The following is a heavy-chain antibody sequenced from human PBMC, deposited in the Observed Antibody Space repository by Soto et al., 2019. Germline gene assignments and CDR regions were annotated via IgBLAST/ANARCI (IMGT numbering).Heavy chain of an antibody. CDR1: GFTFSSYA. J-gene: IGHJ4*02. Sequence: GGSLRLSCAASGFTFSSYAMSWVRQAPGKGLEWVSAISGSGGSTYYADSVKGRFTISRDNSKNTLYLQMKGLGAEDTAVYYCAIQGESRHALRGYYFDYWGQGTLVTVSS. V-gene: IGHV3-23*01. D-gene: IGHD2-2*01. CDR2: ISGSGGST. CDR3: AIQGESRHALRGYYFDY.